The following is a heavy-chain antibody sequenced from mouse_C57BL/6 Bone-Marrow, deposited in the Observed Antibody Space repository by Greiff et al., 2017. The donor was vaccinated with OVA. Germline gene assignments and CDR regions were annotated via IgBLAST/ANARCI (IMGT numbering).Heavy chain of an antibody. D-gene: IGHD2-4*01. V-gene: IGHV5-4*03. CDR1: GFTFSSYA. J-gene: IGHJ2*01. CDR2: ISDGGSYT. CDR3: ARVYDYDGLHFDY. Sequence: EVKLVESGGGLVKPGGSLKLSCAASGFTFSSYAMSWVRQTPEKRLEWVATISDGGSYTYYPDNVKGRFTFSRDNAKNNLYLQMSHLKSEDTAMYYCARVYDYDGLHFDYWGQGTTLTVSS.